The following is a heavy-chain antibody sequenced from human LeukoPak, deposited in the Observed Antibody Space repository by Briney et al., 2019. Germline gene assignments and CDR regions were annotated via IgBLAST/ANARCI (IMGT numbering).Heavy chain of an antibody. CDR3: AKEGPQSKEGAFDI. J-gene: IGHJ3*02. Sequence: GGSLRLSCAASGFTFSSYSMNWVRQAPGKGLEWVSSISSSSSYIYYADSVKGRFTISRDNTKNTLYLQMNSLRAEDTAVYYCAKEGPQSKEGAFDIWGQGTMVTVSS. V-gene: IGHV3-21*04. CDR2: ISSSSSYI. CDR1: GFTFSSYS.